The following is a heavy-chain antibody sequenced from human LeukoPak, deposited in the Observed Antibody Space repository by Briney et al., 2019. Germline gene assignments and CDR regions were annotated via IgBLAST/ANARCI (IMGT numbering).Heavy chain of an antibody. CDR3: AKASNTGSYGYYFDY. CDR1: GFTFDDYG. J-gene: IGHJ4*02. CDR2: ISWNSGSI. D-gene: IGHD1-26*01. V-gene: IGHV3-9*01. Sequence: GGSLRLSCAAFGFTFDDYGMHWVRQAPGKGLEWVSGISWNSGSIDYADSVKGRFTISRDNAKNSLSLQMTSLRAEDTALYFCAKASNTGSYGYYFDYWGQGTLVTVSS.